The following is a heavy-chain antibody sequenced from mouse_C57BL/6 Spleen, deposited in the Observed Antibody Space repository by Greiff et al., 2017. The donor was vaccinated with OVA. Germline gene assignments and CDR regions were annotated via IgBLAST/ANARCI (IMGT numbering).Heavy chain of an antibody. V-gene: IGHV1-69*01. CDR2: IDPSDSYT. CDR1: GYTFTSYW. CDR3: ARNSNYVYAMDY. Sequence: QVQLQQPGAELVMPGASVKLSCKASGYTFTSYWMHWVKQRPGQGLEWIGEIDPSDSYTNYNQKFKGKSTLPVDKSSSTAYMQLSSLTSEDSAVYYCARNSNYVYAMDYWGQGTSVTVSS. D-gene: IGHD2-5*01. J-gene: IGHJ4*01.